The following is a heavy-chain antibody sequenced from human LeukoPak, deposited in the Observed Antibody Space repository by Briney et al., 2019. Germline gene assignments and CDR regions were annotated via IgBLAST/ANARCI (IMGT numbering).Heavy chain of an antibody. Sequence: GGSLRLSCTASGFTFSSYWMSWVRQAPGKGLEWVANIKQDGGEKYYVDSVKGRFTISRDNAKNSLYLQMSSLRAEDTAVYYCARLGARQVLDYWGQGTLVTVSS. CDR1: GFTFSSYW. D-gene: IGHD4-17*01. CDR3: ARLGARQVLDY. V-gene: IGHV3-7*01. CDR2: IKQDGGEK. J-gene: IGHJ4*02.